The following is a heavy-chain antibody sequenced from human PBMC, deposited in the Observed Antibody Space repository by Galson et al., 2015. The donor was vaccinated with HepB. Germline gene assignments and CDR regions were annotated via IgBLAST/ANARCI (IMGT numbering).Heavy chain of an antibody. CDR2: ISGSGGST. CDR1: GFTFSSYA. V-gene: IGHV3-23*01. CDR3: AKHGYSYEVYYYGMDV. D-gene: IGHD5-18*01. Sequence: SLRLSCAASGFTFSSYAMSWVRQAPGKGLEWVSAISGSGGSTYYADSVKGRFTISRDNSKNTLYLQMNSLRAEDTAVYYCAKHGYSYEVYYYGMDVWGQGTTVTVSS. J-gene: IGHJ6*02.